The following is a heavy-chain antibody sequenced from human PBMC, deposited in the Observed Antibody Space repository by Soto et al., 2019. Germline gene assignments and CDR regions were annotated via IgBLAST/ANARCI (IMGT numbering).Heavy chain of an antibody. CDR3: AKGGGGYSGYDLAY. V-gene: IGHV1-2*04. CDR2: INPNSGGT. D-gene: IGHD5-12*01. Sequence: QVQLVQSGPEVKKPGASVKVSCKASGYTFTDYFIYWVRQAPGQGLEWMGWINPNSGGTHYAEKFQGWVTLTRDTSISTTYLELSRLRCNTTAVYYCAKGGGGYSGYDLAYWGQGTLVTVSS. CDR1: GYTFTDYF. J-gene: IGHJ4*02.